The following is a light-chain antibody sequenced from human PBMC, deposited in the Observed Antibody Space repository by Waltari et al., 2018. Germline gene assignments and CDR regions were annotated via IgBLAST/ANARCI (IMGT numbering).Light chain of an antibody. CDR1: QSAKTS. V-gene: IGKV3D-15*01. CDR3: QQYNIWPWT. Sequence: EVVMTQSPATLSVSPGERVSLSCRASQSAKTSLAWYQQTPGQAPKPLIYRASPGAAGGPERFSGSWSGTEFTLTISSLQSEDSAIYYCQQYNIWPWTFGPGTNVDIK. CDR2: RAS. J-gene: IGKJ1*01.